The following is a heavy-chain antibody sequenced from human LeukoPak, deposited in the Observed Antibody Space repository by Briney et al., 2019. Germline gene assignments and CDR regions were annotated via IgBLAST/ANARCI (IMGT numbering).Heavy chain of an antibody. CDR1: GFTVSSNY. Sequence: PGGSLRLSCAASGFTVSSNYMSWVRQAPGKGLEWASGISWNSGSIGYADSVKGRFTISRDNAKNSLYLQMNSLRAEDTALYYCAKDIGSQRYYGMDVWGQGTTVTVSS. CDR2: ISWNSGSI. J-gene: IGHJ6*02. V-gene: IGHV3-9*01. CDR3: AKDIGSQRYYGMDV.